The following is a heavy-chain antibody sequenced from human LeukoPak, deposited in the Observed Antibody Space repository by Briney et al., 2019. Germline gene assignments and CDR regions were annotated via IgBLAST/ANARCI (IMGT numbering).Heavy chain of an antibody. CDR3: ARDRAVALGSYYYYGMDV. CDR2: ISSSSSYI. J-gene: IGHJ6*02. V-gene: IGHV3-21*01. CDR1: GFTFSSYA. Sequence: KSGGSLRLSCAASGFTFSSYAMSWVRQAPGKGLEWVSSISSSSSYIYYADSVKGRFTISRDNAKNSLYLQMNSLRAEDTAVYYCARDRAVALGSYYYYGMDVWGQGTTVTVSS. D-gene: IGHD3-10*01.